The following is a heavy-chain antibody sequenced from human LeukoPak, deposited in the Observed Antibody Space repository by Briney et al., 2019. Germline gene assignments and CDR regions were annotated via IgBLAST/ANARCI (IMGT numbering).Heavy chain of an antibody. V-gene: IGHV4-34*01. J-gene: IGHJ6*03. CDR3: ARLGSSGWNYYYYYYMDV. Sequence: SETLSLTCTVSGGSISSYYWSWIRQPPGKGLEWIGEINHSGSTNYNPSLKSRVTISVDTSKNQFSLKLSSVTAADTAVYYCARLGSSGWNYYYYYYMDVWGKGTTVTVSS. CDR1: GGSISSYY. D-gene: IGHD6-19*01. CDR2: INHSGST.